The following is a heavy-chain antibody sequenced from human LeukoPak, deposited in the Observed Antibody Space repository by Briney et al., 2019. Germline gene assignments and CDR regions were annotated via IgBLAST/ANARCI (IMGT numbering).Heavy chain of an antibody. Sequence: GASVKVSCKASGYTFTGYYMHWVRQAPGQGLEWMGWINPNSGGTNYAQKFQGRVTMTRDTSISTAYMELSRLRSDDTAVYYCARDGQGTYYDFEMDVWGRGTTVTVSS. D-gene: IGHD3-3*01. CDR1: GYTFTGYY. CDR3: ARDGQGTYYDFEMDV. V-gene: IGHV1-2*02. CDR2: INPNSGGT. J-gene: IGHJ6*04.